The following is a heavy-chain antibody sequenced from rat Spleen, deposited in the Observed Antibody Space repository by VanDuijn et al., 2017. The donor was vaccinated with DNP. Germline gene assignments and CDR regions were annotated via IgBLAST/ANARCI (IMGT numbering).Heavy chain of an antibody. D-gene: IGHD1-4*01. V-gene: IGHV5-22*01. CDR1: GFTFRDYY. Sequence: EVQLVESGGGLVQPGRSLKLSCAASGFTFRDYYMAWVRQVPTKGLEWVAYISYDGGRTYYGDSVKGRFTISRDNAKSTLFLQMNSLRSEDMATYYCARHVLPLRVWDYWGQGVTVTVSS. CDR2: ISYDGGRT. J-gene: IGHJ2*01. CDR3: ARHVLPLRVWDY.